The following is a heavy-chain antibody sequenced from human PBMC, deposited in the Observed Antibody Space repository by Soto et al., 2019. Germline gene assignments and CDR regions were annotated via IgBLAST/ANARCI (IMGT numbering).Heavy chain of an antibody. D-gene: IGHD6-6*01. CDR2: ISGSGGST. Sequence: EVQLLESGGGLVQPGGSLRLSCAASGFTFSSYAMSWVRQAPAQGLEWVSGISGSGGSTYYADSVKGRFTISRDSSKNTLYLQMDSLRAEDTAVYNCAKKTDSSSPWGALDIWGQGTMVSVSS. J-gene: IGHJ3*02. CDR3: AKKTDSSSPWGALDI. V-gene: IGHV3-23*01. CDR1: GFTFSSYA.